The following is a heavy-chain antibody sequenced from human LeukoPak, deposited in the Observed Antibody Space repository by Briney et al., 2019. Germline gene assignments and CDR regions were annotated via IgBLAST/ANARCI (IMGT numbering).Heavy chain of an antibody. D-gene: IGHD3-16*01. J-gene: IGHJ4*02. Sequence: SETLSLTCAVSGGSFRGSFWSWIRQSPGKGLEWIGEIHHTGNTNYNPSFKSRVSMSVDASKNQFSLNLRSVTAADTGVYYCARTGGDYWGQGTLVAVSS. CDR2: IHHTGNT. CDR3: ARTGGDY. V-gene: IGHV4-34*01. CDR1: GGSFRGSF.